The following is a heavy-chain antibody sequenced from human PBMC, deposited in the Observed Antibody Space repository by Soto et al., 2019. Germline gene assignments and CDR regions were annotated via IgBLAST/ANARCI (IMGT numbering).Heavy chain of an antibody. J-gene: IGHJ4*02. CDR1: GGSMSSPNW. CDR2: IHHSGAT. V-gene: IGHV4-4*02. CDR3: ATGSPYYYGSGGMWDS. D-gene: IGHD3-10*01. Sequence: QVRLQESGPGLVKPSGTLSLTCLVSGGSMSSPNWWTWVRQAPVKGLEWIAVIHHSGATNYSPSLKSRAVISIDKSNNQFSLHLTSVTAADTAVYYCATGSPYYYGSGGMWDSWGRGALVTVSS.